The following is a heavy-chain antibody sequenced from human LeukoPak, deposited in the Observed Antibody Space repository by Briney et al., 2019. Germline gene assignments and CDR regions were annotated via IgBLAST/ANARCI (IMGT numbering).Heavy chain of an antibody. Sequence: ASVKVSCKASGYTFTSYYMHWVRQAPGQGLEWMGIINPSGGSTSYAQKFQGRVTMTRDMSTSTVYMELSSLRSEDTAVYYCARATMVRGVTYYYYYMDVWGKGTTVTVSS. V-gene: IGHV1-46*01. CDR3: ARATMVRGVTYYYYYMDV. CDR2: INPSGGST. J-gene: IGHJ6*03. D-gene: IGHD3-10*01. CDR1: GYTFTSYY.